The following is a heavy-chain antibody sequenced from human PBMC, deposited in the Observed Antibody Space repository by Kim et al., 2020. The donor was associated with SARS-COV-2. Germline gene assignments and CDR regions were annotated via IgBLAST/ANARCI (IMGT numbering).Heavy chain of an antibody. CDR3: ARGLGRYGSFFRNWFDP. D-gene: IGHD3-10*01. Sequence: SETLSLTCAVYGGSFSGYYWSWIRQPPGKGLEWIGEINHSGSTNYNPSLKSRVTISVDTSKNQFSLKLSSVTAADTAVYYCARGLGRYGSFFRNWFDPWGQGTLVTVSS. V-gene: IGHV4-34*01. J-gene: IGHJ5*02. CDR2: INHSGST. CDR1: GGSFSGYY.